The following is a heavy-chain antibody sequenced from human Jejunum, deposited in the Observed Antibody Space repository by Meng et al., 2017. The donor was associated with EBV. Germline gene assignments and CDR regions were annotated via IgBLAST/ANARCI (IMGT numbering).Heavy chain of an antibody. V-gene: IGHV4-4*02. CDR3: ATSMSGYSYGYS. Sequence: PGSGPGLVQPWGTLSLTCAVSGASISSSHWWSWVRQAPGEGLEWIGEIYYTGRTNYNPSLKSRVSMSIDKSKNQFSLNLNSVTVADTAVYYCATSMSGYSYGYSWGQGTLVTVSS. J-gene: IGHJ5*02. D-gene: IGHD5-12*01. CDR1: GASISSSHW. CDR2: IYYTGRT.